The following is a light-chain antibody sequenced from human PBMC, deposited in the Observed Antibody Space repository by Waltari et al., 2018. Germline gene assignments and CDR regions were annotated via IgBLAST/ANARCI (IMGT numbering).Light chain of an antibody. Sequence: QSALTQPPSASGSPGQSITISCTGTSTNVGAYNYVSWYQQHPGKAPKLIIYEVSKRPSGVPDRFSGSKSGNTASLTISGLQAEDEADYPCSAYGGRKLFAGGTKLTVL. CDR1: STNVGAYNY. CDR3: SAYGGRKL. V-gene: IGLV2-8*01. J-gene: IGLJ3*02. CDR2: EVS.